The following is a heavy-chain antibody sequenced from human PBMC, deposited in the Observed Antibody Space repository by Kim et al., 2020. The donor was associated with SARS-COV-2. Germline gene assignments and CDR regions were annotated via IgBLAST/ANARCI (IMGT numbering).Heavy chain of an antibody. CDR3: ARVRGSGWYDY. J-gene: IGHJ4*02. V-gene: IGHV1-2*02. CDR2: T. Sequence: TSCALKFQGRVTMTSDTSISTAYMELSRLRSDDTAVYYCARVRGSGWYDYWGQGTLVTVSS. D-gene: IGHD6-19*01.